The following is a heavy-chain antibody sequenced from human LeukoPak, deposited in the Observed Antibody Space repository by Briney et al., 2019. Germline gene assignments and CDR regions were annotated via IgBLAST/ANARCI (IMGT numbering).Heavy chain of an antibody. V-gene: IGHV3-23*01. D-gene: IGHD4-11*01. J-gene: IGHJ4*02. Sequence: GGSLRLSCAPSGFTFSSYTMNWVRQTPGKGLEWVSTISGRARNTHYADSVNGRFTISRDDFLNMVYLQMDRLTVEDTAVYYCTTRLQHHFDYWGQGTQVTVSS. CDR3: TTRLQHHFDY. CDR1: GFTFSSYT. CDR2: ISGRARNT.